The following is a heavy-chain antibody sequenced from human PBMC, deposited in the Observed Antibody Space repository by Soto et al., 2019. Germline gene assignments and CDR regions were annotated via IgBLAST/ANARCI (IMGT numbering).Heavy chain of an antibody. CDR1: GFIFKNYA. CDR2: ITRDGYNK. V-gene: IGHV3-30*04. J-gene: IGHJ4*02. D-gene: IGHD6-6*01. Sequence: GGSLRLSCAVAGFIFKNYALNWVRQAPGKGLEWVASITRDGYNKYYADSVKGRFTISRDNSKNTLSLQMTALRVEDSSVYYCTKSSGGSSSVGMDYWGPGTLVTVSS. CDR3: TKSSGGSSSVGMDY.